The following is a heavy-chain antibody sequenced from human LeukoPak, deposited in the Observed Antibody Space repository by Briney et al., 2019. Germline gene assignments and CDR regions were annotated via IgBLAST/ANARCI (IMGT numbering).Heavy chain of an antibody. V-gene: IGHV3-7*01. D-gene: IGHD6-13*01. J-gene: IGHJ4*02. CDR3: ARDIEAAGLFLDY. Sequence: GGSLRLSCAASGFTFSSYAMSWVRHAPGKGLEWVANLKYDGSEKYYVDSVKGRFTISRDNAKNSLYLQMNSLRAEDTAVYYCARDIEAAGLFLDYWGQGTLVTVSS. CDR1: GFTFSSYA. CDR2: LKYDGSEK.